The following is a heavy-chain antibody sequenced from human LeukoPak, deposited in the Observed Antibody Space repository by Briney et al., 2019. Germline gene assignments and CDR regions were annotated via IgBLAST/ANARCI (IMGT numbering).Heavy chain of an antibody. CDR2: INPNSGGT. J-gene: IGHJ4*02. CDR1: GYTFTGYY. D-gene: IGHD1-26*01. CDR3: ARDIVGATEDY. Sequence: ASVKVSCKASGYTFTGYYMHWVRQAPGQGLGWMGWINPNSGGTNYAQKFQGRVTMTGDTSISTAYMELSRLRSDDTAVYYCARDIVGATEDYWGQGTLVTVSS. V-gene: IGHV1-2*02.